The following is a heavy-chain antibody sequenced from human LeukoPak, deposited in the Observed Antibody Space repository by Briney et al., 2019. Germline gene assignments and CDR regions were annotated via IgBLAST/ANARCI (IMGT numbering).Heavy chain of an antibody. CDR2: ISSSSSII. D-gene: IGHD3-10*01. V-gene: IGHV3-48*01. Sequence: GGSLRLSCAASGFTFSSYEMNWVRQAPGKGLEWVSYISSSSSIIYYADSVKGRFTISRDNSKNTLYLQMNSLRAEDTAVYYCARAKPKNMVRGLIMRRESRYYFDYWGQGTLVTVSS. CDR3: ARAKPKNMVRGLIMRRESRYYFDY. J-gene: IGHJ4*02. CDR1: GFTFSSYE.